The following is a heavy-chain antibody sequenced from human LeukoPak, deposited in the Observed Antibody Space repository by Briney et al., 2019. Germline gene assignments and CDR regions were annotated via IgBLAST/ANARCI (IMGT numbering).Heavy chain of an antibody. CDR2: ISSSGSS. Sequence: SETLSLTCSVSGGSISTYYWSWIRQPAGKGLEWIGRISSSGSSNYNPSLKSRVTISVDTSKNQFSLKLSSVTAADTAVYYCAREGDYLDYWGQGTLVTVSS. D-gene: IGHD4-17*01. CDR1: GGSISTYY. V-gene: IGHV4-4*07. J-gene: IGHJ4*02. CDR3: AREGDYLDY.